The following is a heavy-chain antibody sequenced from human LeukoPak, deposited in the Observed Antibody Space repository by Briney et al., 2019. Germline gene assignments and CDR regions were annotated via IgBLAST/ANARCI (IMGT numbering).Heavy chain of an antibody. V-gene: IGHV3-66*01. J-gene: IGHJ4*02. Sequence: GGSLRLSCAVSGFAVSDTYMSWVRQAPGKGLEWVSILYSGGSIHYADSVKGRFTISRDNSKNTLYLQLNSLRAEDTAAYYCAGDRNGYVNLEYWGLGTLVTVSS. D-gene: IGHD5-24*01. CDR3: AGDRNGYVNLEY. CDR2: LYSGGSI. CDR1: GFAVSDTY.